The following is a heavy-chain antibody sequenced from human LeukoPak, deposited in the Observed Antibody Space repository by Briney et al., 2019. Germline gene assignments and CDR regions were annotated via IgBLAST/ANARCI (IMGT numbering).Heavy chain of an antibody. CDR1: GYTFTDYY. J-gene: IGHJ4*02. D-gene: IGHD3-10*01. CDR3: ARHRVYEPGRYYPPFDY. Sequence: ASVKVSCKASGYTFTDYYMHWVRQAPGQGLEWIGILNPTGDTSYAQQFQGRVTMTRDTSTSTLYMELSSLRSEETAGYYCARHRVYEPGRYYPPFDYWGQGSLV. CDR2: LNPTGDT. V-gene: IGHV1-46*01.